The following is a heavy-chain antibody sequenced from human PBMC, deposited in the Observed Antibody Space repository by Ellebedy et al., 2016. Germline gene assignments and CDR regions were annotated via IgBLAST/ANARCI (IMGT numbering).Heavy chain of an antibody. D-gene: IGHD1-26*01. CDR3: ARLVGVTEGNWYFDL. J-gene: IGHJ2*01. Sequence: GESLKISXKGSGYSFTNYWIGWVRQMPGKGLDWMGIIYPGDSDTRYSPSFQGQVTISADKSISTAYLQWSSLKASDTAMYFCARLVGVTEGNWYFDLWGRGTLVTVSS. V-gene: IGHV5-51*01. CDR2: IYPGDSDT. CDR1: GYSFTNYW.